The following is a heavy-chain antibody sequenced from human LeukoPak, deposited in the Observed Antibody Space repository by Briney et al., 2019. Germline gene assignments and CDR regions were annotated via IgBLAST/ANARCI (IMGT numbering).Heavy chain of an antibody. CDR3: AKRTDVLTGYYNA. J-gene: IGHJ5*02. D-gene: IGHD3-9*01. Sequence: GGSLRLSCAASGFTFSSYAMSWVRQALGKGLEWVSHVSGSGGSTYYADSVKGRFTISRDNSNNALYLQMNSLRGDDTAVYYCAKRTDVLTGYYNAWGLGTLVTVSS. V-gene: IGHV3-23*01. CDR1: GFTFSSYA. CDR2: VSGSGGST.